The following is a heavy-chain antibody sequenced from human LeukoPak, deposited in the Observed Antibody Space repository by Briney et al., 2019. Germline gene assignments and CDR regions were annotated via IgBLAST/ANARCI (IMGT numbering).Heavy chain of an antibody. CDR3: AKEAPRGNRYYYDSSGFLACYFDY. Sequence: GGSLRLSCAASGFTFSGYYMTWIRQAPGKGLEWVSYISSSGSTINYADSVKGRFTISRDNAKNSLHLQMNSLRAEDTAVYYCAKEAPRGNRYYYDSSGFLACYFDYWGQGTLVTVSS. D-gene: IGHD3-22*01. J-gene: IGHJ4*02. CDR1: GFTFSGYY. V-gene: IGHV3-11*04. CDR2: ISSSGSTI.